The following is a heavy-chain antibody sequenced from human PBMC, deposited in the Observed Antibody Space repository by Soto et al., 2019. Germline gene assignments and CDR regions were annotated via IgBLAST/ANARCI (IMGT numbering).Heavy chain of an antibody. CDR1: AFTFCSYS. D-gene: IGHD6-13*01. J-gene: IGHJ5*02. Sequence: GASLRLSCAASAFTFCSYSMNWVRQAPGKGLEWVSSISSSSSYIYYADSVKGRFTISRDNAKNSLYLQMNSLRAEDTAVYYCARDGGIAAAGTTPLGPWGQGTLVTVSS. CDR3: ARDGGIAAAGTTPLGP. CDR2: ISSSSSYI. V-gene: IGHV3-21*01.